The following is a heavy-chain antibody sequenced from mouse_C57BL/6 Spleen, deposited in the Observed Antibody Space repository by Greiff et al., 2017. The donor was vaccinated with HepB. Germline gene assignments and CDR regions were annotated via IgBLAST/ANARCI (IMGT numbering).Heavy chain of an antibody. CDR2: INPYNGGT. Sequence: EVQVVESGPVLVKPGASVKMSCKASGYTFTDYYMNWVKQSHGKSLEWIGVINPYNGGTSYNQKFKGKATLTVDKSSSTAYMELNSLTSEDSAVYYCARGADDYWGQGTTLTVSS. V-gene: IGHV1-19*01. CDR1: GYTFTDYY. J-gene: IGHJ2*01. CDR3: ARGADDY.